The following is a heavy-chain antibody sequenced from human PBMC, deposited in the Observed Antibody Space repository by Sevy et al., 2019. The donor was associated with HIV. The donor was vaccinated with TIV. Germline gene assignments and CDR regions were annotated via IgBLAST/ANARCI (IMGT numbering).Heavy chain of an antibody. CDR1: GFTFSGSA. CDR2: ISSSGSGT. V-gene: IGHV3-64D*09. CDR3: VKDSIFYDSSSGYRPFYYYGMDV. D-gene: IGHD3-3*01. Sequence: GGSLRLSCSASGFTFSGSALHWVRHAPGKGLEYVSVISSSGSGTYYAESVKGRFTISRDNSKNTLYLQMRSLRTEYTAVYYCVKDSIFYDSSSGYRPFYYYGMDVWGQGTSVTVSS. J-gene: IGHJ6*02.